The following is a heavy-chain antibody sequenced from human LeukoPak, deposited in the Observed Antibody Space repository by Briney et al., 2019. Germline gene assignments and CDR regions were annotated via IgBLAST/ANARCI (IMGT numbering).Heavy chain of an antibody. V-gene: IGHV1-2*02. J-gene: IGHJ5*02. CDR2: INTKGAST. CDR3: ARDAEYGSGSMWLLDP. CDR1: GYTFSDYY. D-gene: IGHD3-10*01. Sequence: EASVKVSCKASGYTFSDYYIHWVRQSPGQGLEWMGWINTKGASTKYAQKFQGRVTMTRDTSINTVYMGLSRLTSDDTAIYYCARDAEYGSGSMWLLDPWGQGTQVTVSS.